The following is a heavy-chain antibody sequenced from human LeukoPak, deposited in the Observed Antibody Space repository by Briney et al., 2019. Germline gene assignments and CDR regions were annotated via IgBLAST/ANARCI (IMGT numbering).Heavy chain of an antibody. Sequence: PGGSLRLSCAASGFTISKNYMSWVRQAPGKGLEWVSLIYNVGSIYYADSVRGRFTISRDNSKNTLYLQMNSLRAEDTAVYYCARGDYYYDSSGPSCHYWGQGTLVTVSS. D-gene: IGHD3-22*01. CDR3: ARGDYYYDSSGPSCHY. V-gene: IGHV3-53*05. CDR1: GFTISKNY. J-gene: IGHJ4*02. CDR2: IYNVGSI.